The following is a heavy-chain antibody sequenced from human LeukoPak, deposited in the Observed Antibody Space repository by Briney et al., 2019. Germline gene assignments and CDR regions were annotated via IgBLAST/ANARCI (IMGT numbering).Heavy chain of an antibody. CDR3: ARYKQVGATYFDY. CDR1: GFTFSSYA. D-gene: IGHD1-26*01. Sequence: PGGSLRLSCAASGFTFSSYAMSWVRQAPGKGLEWVANIKQDGREIYYVDSVKGRFTISRDNAKNSLYLQMNSLRAEDTAVYYCARYKQVGATYFDYWGQGTLVTVSS. J-gene: IGHJ4*02. CDR2: IKQDGREI. V-gene: IGHV3-7*01.